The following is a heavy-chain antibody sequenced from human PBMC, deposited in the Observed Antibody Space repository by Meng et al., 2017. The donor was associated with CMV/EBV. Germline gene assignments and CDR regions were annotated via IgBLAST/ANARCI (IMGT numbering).Heavy chain of an antibody. CDR1: GFTFSSYS. J-gene: IGHJ4*02. D-gene: IGHD3-16*01. Sequence: SCAASGFTFSSYSMNWVRQAPGKGLEWVSYISSSSSTIYYADSVKGRFTISRDNAKNSLYLQMNSLRAEDTAVYYCARVTMGIRLGDTSGLDYWGQGTLVTVSS. V-gene: IGHV3-48*04. CDR2: ISSSSSTI. CDR3: ARVTMGIRLGDTSGLDY.